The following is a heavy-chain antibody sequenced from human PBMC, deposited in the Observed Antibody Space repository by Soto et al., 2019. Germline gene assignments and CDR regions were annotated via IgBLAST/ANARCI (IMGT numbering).Heavy chain of an antibody. CDR1: GYTLTELS. Sequence: ASVKVSCKVSGYTLTELSMHWVRQAPGKGLEWMGGFDPEDGETIYAQKFQSRVTMTEDTSTDTAYMELSSLRSEDTAVYYCAPALSDFWSGYYLGPNWFDPWGQGTLVTVSS. CDR2: FDPEDGET. J-gene: IGHJ5*02. V-gene: IGHV1-24*01. CDR3: APALSDFWSGYYLGPNWFDP. D-gene: IGHD3-3*01.